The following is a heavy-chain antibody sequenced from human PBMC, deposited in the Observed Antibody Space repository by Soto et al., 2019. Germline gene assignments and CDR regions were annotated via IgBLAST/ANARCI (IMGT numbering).Heavy chain of an antibody. D-gene: IGHD7-27*01. J-gene: IGHJ5*01. CDR2: IYYTGST. V-gene: IGHV4-39*01. CDR1: GGSIINSYYY. Sequence: SATLSLTCTVSGGSIINSYYYWGWIRQPPGKGLEWIGSIYYTGSTYYNPSLRSRVAISVDTSKSQFSLNVTSVTAADTAVYFCARGRYCLTGRCFPNWFDSWGQGALVTVSS. CDR3: ARGRYCLTGRCFPNWFDS.